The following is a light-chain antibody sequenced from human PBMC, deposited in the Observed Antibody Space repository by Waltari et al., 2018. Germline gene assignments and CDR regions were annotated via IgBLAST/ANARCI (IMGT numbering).Light chain of an antibody. Sequence: EIVLTQSPGTLSLSPGERATLSCRASQSVSCSYLAWYQKKPGQAPRLLIYSASTRATDIPNRFSGSGSATDFTLTISRLEPEDFAVYYCQQYGSSPQTFGQGTQVEIK. CDR3: QQYGSSPQT. J-gene: IGKJ1*01. CDR2: SAS. V-gene: IGKV3-20*01. CDR1: QSVSCSY.